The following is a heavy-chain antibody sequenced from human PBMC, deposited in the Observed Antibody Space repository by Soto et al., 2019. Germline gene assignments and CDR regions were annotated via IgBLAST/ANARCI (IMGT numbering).Heavy chain of an antibody. CDR1: GYTLTALA. V-gene: IGHV1-24*01. CDR3: PTDLGASRSRGLTT. J-gene: IGHJ5*02. Sequence: QVHLVQSGAAVKKPGASVKVSCKVSGYTLTALALQWLRQAPGKGLEWLGGFDREDGETIFAERFRDRVTMSEDTATDTAYMELRSLRSEDTALYYCPTDLGASRSRGLTTWGQGTLVTVSS. CDR2: FDREDGET. D-gene: IGHD3-10*01.